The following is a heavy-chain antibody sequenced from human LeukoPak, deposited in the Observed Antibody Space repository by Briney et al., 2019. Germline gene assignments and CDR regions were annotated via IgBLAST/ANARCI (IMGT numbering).Heavy chain of an antibody. CDR1: GGSISSGSYY. D-gene: IGHD3-22*01. V-gene: IGHV4-61*02. J-gene: IGHJ4*02. CDR3: AREGYYYDSSGYYLGYYFDY. CDR2: IYTSGST. Sequence: PSETLSLTCTVSGGSISSGSYYWSWIRQPAGKGLEWIGRIYTSGSTNYNPSLKSRVTISVDTSKNQFSLKLSSVTAADTALYYCAREGYYYDSSGYYLGYYFDYWGQGTLVTVSS.